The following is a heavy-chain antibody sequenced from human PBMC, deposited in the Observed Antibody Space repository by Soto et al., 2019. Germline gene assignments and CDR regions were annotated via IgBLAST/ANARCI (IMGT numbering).Heavy chain of an antibody. J-gene: IGHJ6*02. D-gene: IGHD3-3*01. CDR1: GGTFSSYA. Sequence: ASVKVSCKASGGTFSSYAISWVRQAPGQGLEWMGGIIPIFGTANYAQKFQGRVTITADKSTSTAYMELSSLRSEDTAVYYCAREGLRDFWSDSDDYYNHGMDVWGQGTTVTSP. V-gene: IGHV1-69*06. CDR3: AREGLRDFWSDSDDYYNHGMDV. CDR2: IIPIFGTA.